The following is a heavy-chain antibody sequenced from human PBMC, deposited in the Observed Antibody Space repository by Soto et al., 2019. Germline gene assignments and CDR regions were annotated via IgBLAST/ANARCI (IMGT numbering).Heavy chain of an antibody. CDR2: ISHDGRNT. V-gene: IGHV3-30*04. CDR1: ELPFTDYS. CDR3: AKATNDYVWGSYRSNDY. Sequence: GGSLRLSCAASELPFTDYSMHWVRQTADKGLEWVAFISHDGRNTFYSDSVKGRFTISRDDSRSMLFLQMNSLRAEDTAVYYCAKATNDYVWGSYRSNDYWGQGTLVTVSS. D-gene: IGHD3-16*02. J-gene: IGHJ4*02.